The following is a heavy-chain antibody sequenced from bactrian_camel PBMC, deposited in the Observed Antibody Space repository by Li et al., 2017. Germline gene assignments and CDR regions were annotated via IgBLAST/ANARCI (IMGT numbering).Heavy chain of an antibody. CDR2: IFINGGST. J-gene: IGHJ4*01. Sequence: QVQLVESGGGSVQVGGSMGLSCEAPGSIYGSSLCVGWFRQAPGKEREKVAAIFINGGSTDYADSVKGRFTISRDNAKNTAYLQMTSLKPDDTAMYYCKVQAVESMGCPSLLASRQYWGQGTQVTVS. V-gene: IGHV3-3*01. D-gene: IGHD5*01. CDR1: GSIYGSSLC. CDR3: KVQAVESMGCPSLLASRQY.